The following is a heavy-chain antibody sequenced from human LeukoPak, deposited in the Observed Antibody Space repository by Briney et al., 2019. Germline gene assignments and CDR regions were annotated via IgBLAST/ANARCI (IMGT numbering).Heavy chain of an antibody. D-gene: IGHD7-27*01. Sequence: SETLSLTCTVSGGSISSGDYYWSWIRQPPGKGLEWIGYIYYSGSTYYNPSLKSRVTISVDTPKNQFSLKLSSVTAADTAVYYCSANPENWGYAFDIWGQGTMVTVSS. CDR2: IYYSGST. CDR1: GGSISSGDYY. V-gene: IGHV4-30-4*01. CDR3: SANPENWGYAFDI. J-gene: IGHJ3*02.